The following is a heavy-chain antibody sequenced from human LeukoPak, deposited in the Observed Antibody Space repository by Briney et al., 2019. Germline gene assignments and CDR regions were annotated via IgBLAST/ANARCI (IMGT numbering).Heavy chain of an antibody. D-gene: IGHD3-22*01. CDR3: ARASPYDYYDSSGYSPGGLDY. Sequence: SETLSLTCTVSGGSISSHYWSWIRQPPGKGLEWIGYIYYSGSTNYNPSLKSRVTTSVDTSKNQFSLKLSSVTAADTAVYYCARASPYDYYDSSGYSPGGLDYWGQGTLVTVSS. CDR1: GGSISSHY. V-gene: IGHV4-59*11. CDR2: IYYSGST. J-gene: IGHJ4*02.